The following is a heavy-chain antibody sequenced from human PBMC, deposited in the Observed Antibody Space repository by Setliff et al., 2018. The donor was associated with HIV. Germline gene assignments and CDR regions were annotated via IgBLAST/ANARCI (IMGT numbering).Heavy chain of an antibody. J-gene: IGHJ4*02. CDR2: ISAYNGNT. CDR1: GYTFTSYG. V-gene: IGHV1-18*01. Sequence: ASVKVSCKASGYTFTSYGISWVRQSPGHGLEWMGWISAYNGNTNYAQKLQGRVTISRNTSISTAYMELSGLRSEDTTVYYCARGRGRYYDSRSYLDYWGQGTQVTVSS. CDR3: ARGRGRYYDSRSYLDY. D-gene: IGHD3-22*01.